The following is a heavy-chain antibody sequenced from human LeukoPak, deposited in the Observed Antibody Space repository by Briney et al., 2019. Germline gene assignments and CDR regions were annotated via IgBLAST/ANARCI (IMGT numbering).Heavy chain of an antibody. CDR3: ARGGSSTWYFDL. Sequence: ASVKVSCKVSGYTLTELSMHWVRQAPGKGLEWMGGFDPEDGETIYAQKFQGRVTMTEDTSTDTAYMELSSLRSEDTAVYYCARGGSSTWYFDLWGRGTLVTVSS. V-gene: IGHV1-24*01. D-gene: IGHD6-13*01. CDR2: FDPEDGET. CDR1: GYTLTELS. J-gene: IGHJ2*01.